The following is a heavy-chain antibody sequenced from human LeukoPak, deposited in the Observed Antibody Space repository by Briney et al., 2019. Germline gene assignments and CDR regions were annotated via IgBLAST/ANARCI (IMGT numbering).Heavy chain of an antibody. CDR2: INPNSGGT. CDR3: ARTVGGWIAFDI. V-gene: IGHV1-2*02. D-gene: IGHD6-19*01. J-gene: IGHJ3*02. CDR1: GYTFTGYY. Sequence: ASVKVSCKASGYTFTGYYMHWVRQAPGQGLEWMGWINPNSGGTNYAQKFQGRVTMTRDTSISTAYMELSRLRSDDTAVYYCARTVGGWIAFDIWGQGTMVTVSS.